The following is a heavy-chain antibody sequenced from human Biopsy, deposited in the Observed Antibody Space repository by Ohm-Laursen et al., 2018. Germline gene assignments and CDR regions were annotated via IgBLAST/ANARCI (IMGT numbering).Heavy chain of an antibody. CDR2: IHHSGST. CDR1: GVSITAYY. Sequence: PSETLSLTCTVSGVSITAYYWSWIRQPPGRGLECIGNIHHSGSTNCNPSLKSRLTISVDTSKNQFSLNLNSVTAADTAVYFCARDVKRYCSGTSCYSGYFGMDVWGQGTTVTVS. V-gene: IGHV4-59*01. D-gene: IGHD2-2*01. J-gene: IGHJ6*02. CDR3: ARDVKRYCSGTSCYSGYFGMDV.